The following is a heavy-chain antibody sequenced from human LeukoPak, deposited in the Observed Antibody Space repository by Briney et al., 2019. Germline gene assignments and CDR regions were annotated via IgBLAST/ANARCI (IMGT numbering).Heavy chain of an antibody. CDR1: GFTFSRFA. V-gene: IGHV3-23*01. Sequence: GGSLRLSCAVSGFTFSRFAMSWVRQAPGKGLEWVSSISNSGDKTFYADSVKGRFTISRDSSKNTLYLQMNSQRAEDTAVYYCASRYIYGDFGRLDAFDIWGQGTMVTVS. CDR3: ASRYIYGDFGRLDAFDI. J-gene: IGHJ3*02. D-gene: IGHD4-17*01. CDR2: ISNSGDKT.